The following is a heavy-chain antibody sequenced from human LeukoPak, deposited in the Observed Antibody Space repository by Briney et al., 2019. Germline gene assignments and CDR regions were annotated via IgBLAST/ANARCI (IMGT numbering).Heavy chain of an antibody. CDR2: IKEDGSEI. V-gene: IGHV3-7*01. CDR3: ARDLGYSTFDY. CDR1: AFTFSNYW. Sequence: GGSLRLSCAASAFTFSNYWMSWVRQAPGKGLEGVANIKEDGSEINYVDSVKGRFTISRDNAKNSLYLQMNSLRVDDTAVYYCARDLGYSTFDYWGQGNLVTVSS. J-gene: IGHJ4*02. D-gene: IGHD5-18*01.